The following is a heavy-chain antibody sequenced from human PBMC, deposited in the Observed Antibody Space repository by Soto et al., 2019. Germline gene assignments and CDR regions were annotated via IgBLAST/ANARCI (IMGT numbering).Heavy chain of an antibody. Sequence: QVQLVESGGGVVQPGRSLRLSCAASGFTFSSYAMHWVRQAPGKGLEWVAVISYDGSNKYYADSVKGRFTISRDNSKNTQYLQMNSLRAEDTAVYYCARDARLLASSGYCSSTSCYHAFDIWGQGTMVTVSS. CDR3: ARDARLLASSGYCSSTSCYHAFDI. CDR2: ISYDGSNK. J-gene: IGHJ3*02. CDR1: GFTFSSYA. V-gene: IGHV3-30-3*01. D-gene: IGHD2-2*03.